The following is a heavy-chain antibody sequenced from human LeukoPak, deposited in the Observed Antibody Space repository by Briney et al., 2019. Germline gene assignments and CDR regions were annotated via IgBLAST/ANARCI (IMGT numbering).Heavy chain of an antibody. CDR2: ISGDGGST. J-gene: IGHJ4*02. D-gene: IGHD3-10*01. CDR1: GFTFDDYA. Sequence: GGSLRLSCAASGFTFDDYAMQRVRQAPGKGLEWVSLISGDGGSTYYADSVKGRFTISRDNSKNSLYLQMNSLRTEVTALYYCAKGGPTYYYGSGDYFDYWGQGTLVTVSS. V-gene: IGHV3-43*02. CDR3: AKGGPTYYYGSGDYFDY.